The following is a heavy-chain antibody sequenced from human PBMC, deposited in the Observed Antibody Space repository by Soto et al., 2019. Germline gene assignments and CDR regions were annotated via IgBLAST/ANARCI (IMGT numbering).Heavy chain of an antibody. CDR3: ACVGGSGSYTAHDAFDI. V-gene: IGHV1-2*04. Sequence: SCKASGYTFTGYYMHWGRQAPGQGLEWMGWINPNSGGTNYAQKFQGWVTMTRDTSISTAYMELSRLRSDDTAVYYCACVGGSGSYTAHDAFDIWGQGTMVTVSS. CDR2: INPNSGGT. D-gene: IGHD3-10*01. CDR1: GYTFTGYY. J-gene: IGHJ3*02.